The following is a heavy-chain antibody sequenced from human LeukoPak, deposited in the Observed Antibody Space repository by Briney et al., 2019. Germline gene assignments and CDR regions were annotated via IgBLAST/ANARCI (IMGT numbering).Heavy chain of an antibody. V-gene: IGHV3-21*01. CDR2: ISSTCTYI. CDR3: ARDPSVVPAAVSWFDP. J-gene: IGHJ5*02. CDR1: GFTFSSYS. D-gene: IGHD2-2*01. Sequence: GGSLRLSCAASGFTFSSYSMNWVRQAPGKGLEWASSISSTCTYIYYADSVKGRFTISRDNAKNSLYLQMNSLRAEDTAVYYCARDPSVVPAAVSWFDPWGQGTLVTVSS.